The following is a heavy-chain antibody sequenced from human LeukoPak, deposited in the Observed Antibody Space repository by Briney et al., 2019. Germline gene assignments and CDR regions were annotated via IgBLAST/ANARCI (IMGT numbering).Heavy chain of an antibody. J-gene: IGHJ4*02. CDR3: ARNRATNDY. CDR2: MKDDGNEI. V-gene: IGHV3-7*01. CDR1: GFTFKNYR. D-gene: IGHD1-26*01. Sequence: PGGSLRLSCTASGFTFKNYRMTWVRQAPGKGLEWVASMKDDGNEIQYVDSVKGRLTISRDNAKNSLYLQMNNLGAEDTAVYYCARNRATNDYWGQGTLVTVSS.